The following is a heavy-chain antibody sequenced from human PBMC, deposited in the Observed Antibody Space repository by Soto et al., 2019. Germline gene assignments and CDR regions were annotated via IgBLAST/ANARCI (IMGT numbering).Heavy chain of an antibody. CDR1: GFTFSSYS. V-gene: IGHV3-21*01. CDR2: ISSSSSYI. Sequence: PGGSLRLSCAASGFTFSSYSMNWVRQAPGKGLEWVSSISSSSSYIYYADSVKGRFTISRDNAKNSLYLQMNSLRAEDTAVYYCARVLDRSRSSWYSLDYCRPRTMVTVSS. D-gene: IGHD6-13*01. J-gene: IGHJ4*02. CDR3: ARVLDRSRSSWYSLDY.